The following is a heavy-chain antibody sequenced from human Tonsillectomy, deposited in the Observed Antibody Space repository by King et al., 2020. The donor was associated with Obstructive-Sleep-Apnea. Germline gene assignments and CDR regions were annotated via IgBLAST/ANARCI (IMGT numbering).Heavy chain of an antibody. J-gene: IGHJ3*02. Sequence: VQLVESGGGLVQPGGSLRLSCAASGFTFSSYSMDWVRQAPGKGLEWVSYISSSSATIYYADSVKGRFTISRDNAKNSLYLQMNSLRAEDTAVYYCAGMTQTDAFDIWGHGTMVTVSS. CDR2: ISSSSATI. CDR1: GFTFSSYS. CDR3: AGMTQTDAFDI. V-gene: IGHV3-48*04.